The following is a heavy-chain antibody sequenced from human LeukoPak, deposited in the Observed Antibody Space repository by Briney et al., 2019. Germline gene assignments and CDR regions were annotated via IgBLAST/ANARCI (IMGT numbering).Heavy chain of an antibody. CDR1: GFTFSTYW. CDR2: IKQDGSEK. D-gene: IGHD5-24*01. Sequence: TGGSLRLSCATSGFTFSTYWMSWVRQAPGKGLEWVANIKQDGSEKYYADSVTGRFTISRDNAKNSLYLQMNSLRAEDTAVYYCANGDGFDFWGPGTLVTVSS. V-gene: IGHV3-7*01. J-gene: IGHJ4*02. CDR3: ANGDGFDF.